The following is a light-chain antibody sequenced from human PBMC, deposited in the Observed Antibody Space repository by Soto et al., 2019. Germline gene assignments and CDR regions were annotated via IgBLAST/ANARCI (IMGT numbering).Light chain of an antibody. CDR1: SSDVGSYNY. CDR2: DVS. J-gene: IGLJ1*01. Sequence: QSALTQPASVSGSPGQSIASSCTGTSSDVGSYNYVSWYQHHPGKAPKVMIYDVSSRPSWVSNRFSGSKSGNTASLTISGLQAEGEADYYCISYTTISTYVFGTGTKLTVL. V-gene: IGLV2-14*03. CDR3: ISYTTISTYV.